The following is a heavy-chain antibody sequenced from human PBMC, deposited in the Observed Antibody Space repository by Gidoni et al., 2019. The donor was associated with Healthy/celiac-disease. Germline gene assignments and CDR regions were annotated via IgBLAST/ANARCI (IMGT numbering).Heavy chain of an antibody. V-gene: IGHV3-30*18. Sequence: SSYGMHWVRQAPGKGLEWVAVISYDGSNKYYADSVKGRFTISRDNSKNTLYLQMNSLRAEDTAVYYCAKDLTGWLHPDYYYGMDVWGQGTTVTFSS. CDR2: ISYDGSNK. CDR1: SSYG. CDR3: AKDLTGWLHPDYYYGMDV. J-gene: IGHJ6*02. D-gene: IGHD5-12*01.